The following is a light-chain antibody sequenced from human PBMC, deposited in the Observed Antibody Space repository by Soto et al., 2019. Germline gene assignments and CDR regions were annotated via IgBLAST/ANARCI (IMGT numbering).Light chain of an antibody. Sequence: QPASVSGSPGQSITISCTGTSSDIGSYNLVSWYQQHPGKAPKLMIYEVSKRSSGVSNRFSGSKSGNTASLTISGLQAEDEADYYCCSYAGSSTWVFGGGTQLTVL. J-gene: IGLJ3*02. V-gene: IGLV2-23*02. CDR1: SSDIGSYNL. CDR3: CSYAGSSTWV. CDR2: EVS.